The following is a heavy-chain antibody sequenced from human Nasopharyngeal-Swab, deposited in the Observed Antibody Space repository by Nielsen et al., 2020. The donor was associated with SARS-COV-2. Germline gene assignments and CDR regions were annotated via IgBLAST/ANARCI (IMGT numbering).Heavy chain of an antibody. V-gene: IGHV1-18*01. Sequence: WVRQAPGQGLEWMGWISAYSGNTNYAQRLQGRVTMTTDTSTNTAYMEIRSLRSDDTAVYYCARTGYCSGGSCYSWWFDPWGQGTLVTVSS. CDR3: ARTGYCSGGSCYSWWFDP. CDR2: ISAYSGNT. J-gene: IGHJ5*02. D-gene: IGHD2-15*01.